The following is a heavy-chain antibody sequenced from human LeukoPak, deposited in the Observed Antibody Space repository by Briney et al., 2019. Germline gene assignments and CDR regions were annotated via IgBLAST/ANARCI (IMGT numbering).Heavy chain of an antibody. CDR2: ISSSGSTI. CDR3: ARIRLFASDI. J-gene: IGHJ3*02. CDR1: GFTFSSYG. V-gene: IGHV3-48*03. Sequence: GGSLRLSCAASGFTFSSYGMNWVRQAPGKGLEWVSYISSSGSTIYYADSVKGRFTISRDNAKNSVYLQMNSLRAEDTAVYYCARIRLFASDIWGQGTMVTVSS.